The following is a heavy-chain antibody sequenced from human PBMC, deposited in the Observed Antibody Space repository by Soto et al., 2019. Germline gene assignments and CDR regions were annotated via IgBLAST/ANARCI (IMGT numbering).Heavy chain of an antibody. CDR1: GFTFTNYP. CDR2: ISFDRSNK. CDR3: ARDRAIDDAFDI. Sequence: QVQLVESGGGVVQPGRSLRLSCAASGFTFTNYPMYWVRQAPGKGLEWVALISFDRSNKYADSVKGRFTISRDNSKNALYLQMTSLRPEDTAVYYCARDRAIDDAFDIWGQGTMVTVSS. J-gene: IGHJ3*02. V-gene: IGHV3-30-3*01.